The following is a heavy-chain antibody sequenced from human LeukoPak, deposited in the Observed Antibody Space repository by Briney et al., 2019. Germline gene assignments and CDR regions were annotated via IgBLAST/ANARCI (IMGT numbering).Heavy chain of an antibody. V-gene: IGHV4-59*08. Sequence: PSETLSLTCTVSGGSIRSYYWSWIRQPPGKGLEWIGCIYYTGSTNYNPSLKSRVTISLDTSKNQFSLKLSSMTAADTAVYYCARQRVNKWNNLWSFDYWGQGTLVTVSS. D-gene: IGHD1/OR15-1a*01. CDR1: GGSIRSYY. CDR3: ARQRVNKWNNLWSFDY. J-gene: IGHJ4*02. CDR2: IYYTGST.